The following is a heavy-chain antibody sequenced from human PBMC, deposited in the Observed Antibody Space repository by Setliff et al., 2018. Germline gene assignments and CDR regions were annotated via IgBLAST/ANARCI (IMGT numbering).Heavy chain of an antibody. CDR1: GYTFSRNY. CDR3: ARDIAYYYDSSGPSGY. Sequence: ASVKVSCKAYGYTFSRNYITWVRQAPGRGLEWMGWISGYNGHTEYAQKFRHKFTMTTDTSTGTAYMELRSLRSDDTAVYYCARDIAYYYDSSGPSGYWGQGTLVTVSS. D-gene: IGHD3-22*01. J-gene: IGHJ4*02. CDR2: ISGYNGHT. V-gene: IGHV1-18*01.